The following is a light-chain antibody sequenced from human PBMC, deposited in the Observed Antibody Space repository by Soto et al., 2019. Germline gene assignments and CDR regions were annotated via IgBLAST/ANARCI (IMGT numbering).Light chain of an antibody. V-gene: IGLV2-23*01. CDR1: SSDVGTYNL. J-gene: IGLJ3*02. CDR2: EGS. Sequence: QSALTQPASVSGSPGQSITISCTGTSSDVGTYNLVSWYQQHPGKAPKFIIYEGSKRPSGVSNRFSGSKSGNTASLTISGLQAEDEAHYYCYSYAGTTVMFGGGTKLTVL. CDR3: YSYAGTTVM.